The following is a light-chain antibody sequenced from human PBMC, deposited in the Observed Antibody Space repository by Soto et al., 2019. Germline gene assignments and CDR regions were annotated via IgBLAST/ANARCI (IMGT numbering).Light chain of an antibody. CDR3: QQYSRLWT. J-gene: IGKJ1*01. CDR1: QNINNY. Sequence: DIQMTQSPSTLSASVGDRVTITCRATQNINNYLAWYQQKPGKAPNLLIYQVSSLESGVPSRFRGSVSGTEFSLSISSVQPDDFATCSCQQYSRLWTFGKGTKVAV. CDR2: QVS. V-gene: IGKV1-5*03.